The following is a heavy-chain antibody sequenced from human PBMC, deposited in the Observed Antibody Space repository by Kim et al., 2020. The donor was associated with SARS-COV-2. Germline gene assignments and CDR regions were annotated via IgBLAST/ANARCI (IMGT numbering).Heavy chain of an antibody. J-gene: IGHJ3*02. V-gene: IGHV5-51*01. Sequence: GESLKISCKGSGYSFTSYWIGWVRQMPGKGLEWMGIIYPGDSDTRYSPSFQGQVTISADKSISTAYLQWSSLKASDTAMYYCARHPPYGGNPGGAFDIWGQGTMVTVSS. D-gene: IGHD2-15*01. CDR1: GYSFTSYW. CDR3: ARHPPYGGNPGGAFDI. CDR2: IYPGDSDT.